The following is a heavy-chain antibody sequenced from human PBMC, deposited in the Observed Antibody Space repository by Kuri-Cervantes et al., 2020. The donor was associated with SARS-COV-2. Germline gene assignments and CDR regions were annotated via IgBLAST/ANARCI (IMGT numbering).Heavy chain of an antibody. CDR1: GFTFSSYA. CDR3: AREQSTTYYDFWSGYYDGYFDY. D-gene: IGHD3-3*01. V-gene: IGHV3-48*01. Sequence: GESLKISCAASGFTFSSYAMHWVRQAPGKGLEWVSYISSSSSTIYYADSVKGRFTISRDNAKNSLYLQMNSLRAEDTAVYYCAREQSTTYYDFWSGYYDGYFDYWGQGTLVTVSS. J-gene: IGHJ4*02. CDR2: ISSSSSTI.